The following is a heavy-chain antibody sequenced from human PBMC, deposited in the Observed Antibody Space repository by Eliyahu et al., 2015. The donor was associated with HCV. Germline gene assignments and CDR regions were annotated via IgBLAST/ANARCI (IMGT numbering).Heavy chain of an antibody. CDR2: ISTSGGTT. V-gene: IGHV3-23*01. CDR1: GFXFNNYN. J-gene: IGHJ4*02. CDR3: AKGGGSYNLDY. Sequence: EVQLLESGGGLVQXGGSXXLSXVAXGFXFNNYNMCWVRQAPGKGLEWVSSISTSGGTTYYADSVRGRFTTSRDNSKNTLYLQMNSLRSEDTALYFCAKGGGSYNLDYWGQGSLVIVSS. D-gene: IGHD1-26*01.